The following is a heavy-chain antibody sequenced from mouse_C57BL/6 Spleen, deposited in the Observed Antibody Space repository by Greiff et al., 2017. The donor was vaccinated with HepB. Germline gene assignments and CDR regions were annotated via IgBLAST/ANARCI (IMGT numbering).Heavy chain of an antibody. V-gene: IGHV14-2*01. CDR2: IDPEDGET. CDR3: ASGYGSSYRDWYFDV. D-gene: IGHD1-1*01. J-gene: IGHJ1*03. CDR1: GFNIKDYY. Sequence: VQLQQSGAELVKPGASVKLSCTASGFNIKDYYMHWVKQRTEQGLEWIGRIDPEDGETKYAPKFPGKATITADTSSNTAYLQLSSLTSEDTAVYYCASGYGSSYRDWYFDVWGTGTTVTVSS.